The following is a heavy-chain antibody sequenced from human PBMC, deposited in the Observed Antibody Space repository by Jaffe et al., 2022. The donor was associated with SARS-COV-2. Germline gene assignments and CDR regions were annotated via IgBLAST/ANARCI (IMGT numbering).Heavy chain of an antibody. CDR1: GGSFSGYY. Sequence: QVQLQQWGAGLLKPSETLSLTCAVYGGSFSGYYWSWIRQPPGKGLEWIGEINHSGSTNYNPSLKSRVTISVDTSKNQFSLKLSSVTAADTAVYYCARERTYYYDSSGYFLAAFVSARRGTGDRCFDYWGQGTLVTVSS. CDR2: INHSGST. D-gene: IGHD3-22*01. J-gene: IGHJ4*02. V-gene: IGHV4-34*01. CDR3: ARERTYYYDSSGYFLAAFVSARRGTGDRCFDY.